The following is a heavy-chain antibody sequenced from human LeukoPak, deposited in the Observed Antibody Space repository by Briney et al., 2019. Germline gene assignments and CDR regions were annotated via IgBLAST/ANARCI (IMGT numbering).Heavy chain of an antibody. CDR3: AKDQWLGDYFYYEVD. Sequence: GGSLRLSCAASGFTFSDYGMHWVRQAPGKGLEWVALISYDGTNKYYADSVKGRITISRDNSKNTLYLQMNSLRAEDTAVYYCAKDQWLGDYFYYEVDWGKGTTVTVSS. J-gene: IGHJ6*03. D-gene: IGHD6-19*01. CDR1: GFTFSDYG. CDR2: ISYDGTNK. V-gene: IGHV3-30*18.